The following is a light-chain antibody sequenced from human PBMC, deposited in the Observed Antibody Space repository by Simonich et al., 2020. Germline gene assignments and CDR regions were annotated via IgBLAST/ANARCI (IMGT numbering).Light chain of an antibody. CDR2: WAS. J-gene: IGKJ5*01. CDR3: QQYYSTPIT. CDR1: QSVLYSSNNKNY. V-gene: IGKV4-1*01. Sequence: DIVMTQSPDSLAVSLGERATINCQSSQSVLYSSNNKNYLAWYQQKPGQSPKLLIYWASTRESGVPDRFSGSGSGTDFTLTSSSLQAEDVAVYYCQQYYSTPITFGQGTRLEIK.